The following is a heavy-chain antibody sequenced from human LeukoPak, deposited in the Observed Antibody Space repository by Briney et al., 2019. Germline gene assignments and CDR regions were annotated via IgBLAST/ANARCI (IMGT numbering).Heavy chain of an antibody. CDR2: IDSSGGYM. V-gene: IGHV3-21*06. J-gene: IGHJ4*02. CDR3: FRGDRRDY. CDR1: GFTFNTYC. Sequence: GGSLRLSCEASGFTFNTYCMSWVRQAPGKGLEWVSSIDSSGGYMFYPDSVKGRFIFAKDNAKHSSYLQMNRLRAEDTAFYYRFRGDRRDYWGQGTLVTVSS.